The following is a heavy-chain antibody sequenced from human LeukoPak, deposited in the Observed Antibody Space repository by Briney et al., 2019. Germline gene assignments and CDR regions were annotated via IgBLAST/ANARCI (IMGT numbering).Heavy chain of an antibody. CDR1: GFTFSSYS. CDR3: ARRLGDFWSGYFKGYYFDY. D-gene: IGHD3-3*01. J-gene: IGHJ4*02. Sequence: GGSLRLSCAASGFTFSSYSMNWVRQAPGKGLEWVSSISSSSSYIYYADSVKGRFTISRDNAKNSLYLQMNSLRAEDTAVYYCARRLGDFWSGYFKGYYFDYWGQGTLVTVSS. CDR2: ISSSSSYI. V-gene: IGHV3-21*01.